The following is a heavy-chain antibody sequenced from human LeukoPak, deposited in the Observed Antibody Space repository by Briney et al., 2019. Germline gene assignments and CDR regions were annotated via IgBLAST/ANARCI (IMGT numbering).Heavy chain of an antibody. Sequence: ASVKVSCKTSGYTFTSYDINWVRQATGEGLEWVGWMSPNSGNTGYAQKFLDRVSMTRNAAISTAYMELSSLRSEDTAVYYCAREKDYYGSGSSFGYWGQGTLVTVSS. CDR2: MSPNSGNT. CDR1: GYTFTSYD. D-gene: IGHD3-10*01. J-gene: IGHJ4*02. CDR3: AREKDYYGSGSSFGY. V-gene: IGHV1-8*01.